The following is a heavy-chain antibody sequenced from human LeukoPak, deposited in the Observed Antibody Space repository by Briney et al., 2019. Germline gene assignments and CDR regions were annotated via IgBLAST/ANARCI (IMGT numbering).Heavy chain of an antibody. D-gene: IGHD5-12*01. CDR1: GFTFSNYA. CDR3: ARDHSGYDYWFDY. CDR2: ISYDGSTK. J-gene: IGHJ4*02. Sequence: GGSLRLSCAASGFTFSNYAMHWVRQAPHKGLEWVAVISYDGSTKYYADSVKGRFTISRDNSKNTLSLHMASLAVEDTAMYYCARDHSGYDYWFDYWGQGTLVTVSS. V-gene: IGHV3-30-3*01.